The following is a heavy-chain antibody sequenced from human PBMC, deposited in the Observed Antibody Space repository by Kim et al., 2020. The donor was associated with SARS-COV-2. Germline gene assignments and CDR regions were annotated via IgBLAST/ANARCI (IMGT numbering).Heavy chain of an antibody. Sequence: EGSETMYAEAVKGRFTVSRDNAKNTFYLEMNSLRVEDTAVYYCATFRAITAWGQGTLVTVSS. CDR2: EGSET. J-gene: IGHJ5*02. V-gene: IGHV3-74*03. CDR3: ATFRAITA.